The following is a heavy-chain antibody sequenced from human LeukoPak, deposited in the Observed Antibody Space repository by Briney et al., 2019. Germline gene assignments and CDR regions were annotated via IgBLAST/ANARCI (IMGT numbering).Heavy chain of an antibody. D-gene: IGHD4-17*01. CDR3: ARVAYGDRY. CDR2: IQEDGSAQ. CDR1: GFTFSNYW. Sequence: GGSLRLSCAASGFTFSNYWMSWVRQAPGKGLEWVGNIQEDGSAQYYVDSVKGRFTISRDNARNSLYLQMNSLRVDDTAVYYCARVAYGDRYWGQGTLVTVSS. J-gene: IGHJ4*02. V-gene: IGHV3-7*01.